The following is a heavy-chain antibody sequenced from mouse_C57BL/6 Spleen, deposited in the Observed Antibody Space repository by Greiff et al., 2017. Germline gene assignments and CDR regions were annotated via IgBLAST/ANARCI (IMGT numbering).Heavy chain of an antibody. V-gene: IGHV1-72*01. CDR2: IDPKSGGT. CDR3: ASQDYGSSFWYFDV. Sequence: VQLQQPGAELVKPGASVKLSCKASGYTFTSYWMHWVKQRPGRGLEWIGRIDPKSGGTKYNEKFKSKATLTVDKSSSTAYMQLSSLTSEDSAVYYCASQDYGSSFWYFDVWGTGTTVTVSS. J-gene: IGHJ1*03. D-gene: IGHD1-1*01. CDR1: GYTFTSYW.